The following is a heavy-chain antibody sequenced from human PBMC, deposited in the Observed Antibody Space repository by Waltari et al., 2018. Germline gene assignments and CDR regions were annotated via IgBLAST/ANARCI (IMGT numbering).Heavy chain of an antibody. Sequence: EVHLVESGGGLVQPGGSLRLSCAVSGFTFSDYYMSWVRQAPGKGLEWVSFISSRSSTIFYADSGKGRFTISRDNAKNSVYLQMNNLRAEDTAIYYCTRDIQAYDIWGQGTMVTVSS. CDR3: TRDIQAYDI. CDR1: GFTFSDYY. V-gene: IGHV3-48*01. CDR2: ISSRSSTI. J-gene: IGHJ3*02. D-gene: IGHD2-21*01.